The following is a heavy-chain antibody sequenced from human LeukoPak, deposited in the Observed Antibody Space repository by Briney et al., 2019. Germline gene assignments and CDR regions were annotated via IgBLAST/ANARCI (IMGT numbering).Heavy chain of an antibody. D-gene: IGHD5-12*01. V-gene: IGHV1-69*04. Sequence: GASVKVSCKASGGTFSSYAISWVRQAPGQGLEWMGRIIPILGIANYAQKSQGRVTITADKSTSTAYMELSSLRSEGTAVYYCATLKWDIVATSSDYYYYMDVWGKGTTVTVSS. CDR3: ATLKWDIVATSSDYYYYMDV. CDR2: IIPILGIA. CDR1: GGTFSSYA. J-gene: IGHJ6*03.